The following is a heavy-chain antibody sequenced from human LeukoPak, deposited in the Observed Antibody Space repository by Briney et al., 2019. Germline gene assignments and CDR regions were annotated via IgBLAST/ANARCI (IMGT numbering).Heavy chain of an antibody. V-gene: IGHV1-18*01. D-gene: IGHD3-22*01. Sequence: ASVKVSCKASGYTFTSYGISWVRQAPGQGLEWMGWISAYNGNTNYAQKLQGKGTMTTDTSTSTAYMELRSLRSDDTAVYYCAVLNAYYYDSSGYYFDYWGQGTLVTVSS. CDR2: ISAYNGNT. J-gene: IGHJ4*02. CDR1: GYTFTSYG. CDR3: AVLNAYYYDSSGYYFDY.